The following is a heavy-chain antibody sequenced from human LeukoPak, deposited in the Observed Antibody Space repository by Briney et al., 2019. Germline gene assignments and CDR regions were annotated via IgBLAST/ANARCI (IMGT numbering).Heavy chain of an antibody. D-gene: IGHD4-17*01. CDR3: ARKSDYGDFHFDC. CDR1: GFTFSSYG. J-gene: IGHJ4*02. V-gene: IGHV3-30*03. CDR2: ISYDGSNK. Sequence: GGSLRLSCAASGFTFSSYGMHWVRQAPGKGLEWVAVISYDGSNKYYADSVKGRFTISRDNSKNTLYLQMNSLRAEDTAVYYCARKSDYGDFHFDCWGQGTQVTVS.